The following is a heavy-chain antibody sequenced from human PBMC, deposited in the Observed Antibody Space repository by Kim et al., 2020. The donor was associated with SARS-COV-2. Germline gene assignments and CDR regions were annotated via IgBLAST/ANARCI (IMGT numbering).Heavy chain of an antibody. D-gene: IGHD3-3*01. V-gene: IGHV4-34*01. CDR1: GGSFSGYY. CDR3: ARGSSTIFGVAIFSGYYY. J-gene: IGHJ6*01. Sequence: SETLSLTCAVYGGSFSGYYWSWIRQPPGKGLEWIGEINHSGSTNYNPSLKSRVTISVDTSKNQFSLKLSSVTAADTAVYYCARGSSTIFGVAIFSGYYY. CDR2: INHSGST.